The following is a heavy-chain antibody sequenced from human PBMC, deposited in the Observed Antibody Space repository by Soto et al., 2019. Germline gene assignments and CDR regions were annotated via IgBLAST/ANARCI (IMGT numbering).Heavy chain of an antibody. Sequence: GASVKVSCKASGYTFTSYAMHWVRQAPGQRLEWMGWISAYNGNTKYAQKLQGRVTMTTDTSTSTAYMELRSLRSDDTAVYYCAASRGTGTIPFYWGQGTLVTVSS. CDR2: ISAYNGNT. D-gene: IGHD1-7*01. CDR1: GYTFTSYA. V-gene: IGHV1-18*01. J-gene: IGHJ4*02. CDR3: AASRGTGTIPFY.